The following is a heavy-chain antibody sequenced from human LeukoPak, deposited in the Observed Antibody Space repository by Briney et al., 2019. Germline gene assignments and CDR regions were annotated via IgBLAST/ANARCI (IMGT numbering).Heavy chain of an antibody. J-gene: IGHJ6*03. V-gene: IGHV3-11*04. CDR1: GFTFSDYY. D-gene: IGHD6-13*01. CDR3: ARDPAAGTFPYYYYYMDV. Sequence: GGSLRLSCAASGFTFSDYYMSWIRQAPGEGLEWVSYISSSGSTIYYADSVKGRFTISRDNAKNSLYLQMNSLRAEDTAVYYCARDPAAGTFPYYYYYMDVWGKGTTVTVSS. CDR2: ISSSGSTI.